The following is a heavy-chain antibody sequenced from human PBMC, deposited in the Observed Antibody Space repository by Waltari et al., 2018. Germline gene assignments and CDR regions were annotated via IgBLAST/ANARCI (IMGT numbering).Heavy chain of an antibody. CDR2: IYHSGDV. CDR1: GIPLNGGFY. V-gene: IGHV4-38-2*01. Sequence: QVQLQESGQGRVKPSEPLPLLADVPGIPLNGGFYWAGFRQPPGKGLEWISTIYHSGDVFYNPSLASRLTTSMDTSKNQFSLKLKSVTAADTAVYYCMRQVLGYCTSAACRRLESWGRGTLVTVSS. J-gene: IGHJ4*02. CDR3: MRQVLGYCTSAACRRLES. D-gene: IGHD2-2*03.